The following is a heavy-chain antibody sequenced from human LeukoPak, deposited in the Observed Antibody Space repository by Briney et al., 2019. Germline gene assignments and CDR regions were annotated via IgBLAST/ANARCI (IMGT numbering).Heavy chain of an antibody. Sequence: SQTLSLTCAIPGDSVSSNSAAWNWIRQSPSRGLEWLGRTYYRSKWYNDYAVSVKSRITINPDTSKNQFSLQLNSVTPEDTAVYYCARVIAVAGTWQPSDAFDIWGQGTMVTVSS. CDR1: GDSVSSNSAA. D-gene: IGHD6-19*01. J-gene: IGHJ3*02. CDR3: ARVIAVAGTWQPSDAFDI. CDR2: TYYRSKWYN. V-gene: IGHV6-1*01.